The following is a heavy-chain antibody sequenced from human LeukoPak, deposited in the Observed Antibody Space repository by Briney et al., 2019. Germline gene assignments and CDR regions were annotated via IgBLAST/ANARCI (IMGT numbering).Heavy chain of an antibody. D-gene: IGHD3-9*01. CDR2: INPSGGST. J-gene: IGHJ4*02. V-gene: IGHV1-46*01. CDR1: GYTFTSYY. CDR3: ARDQDQNILTGYYNVIGY. Sequence: ASVKASCKASGYTFTSYYMHWVRQAPGQGLEWMGIINPSGGSTSYAQKFQGRVTMTRDTSTSTVYMELSSLRSEDTAVYDCARDQDQNILTGYYNVIGYWGQGTLVTVSS.